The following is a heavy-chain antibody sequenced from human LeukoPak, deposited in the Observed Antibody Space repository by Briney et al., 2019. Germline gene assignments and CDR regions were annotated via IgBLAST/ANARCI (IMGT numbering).Heavy chain of an antibody. Sequence: SETLSLTCTVSGGSISSYYWSWIRQPPGKGLEWIGCIYNSVSTNYNPSLKSRVTISLDTSKNQFSLKLTSVTAADTAVYYCARKTPMAEAYYFDYWGQGTLVTVSS. CDR3: ARKTPMAEAYYFDY. J-gene: IGHJ4*02. D-gene: IGHD5-18*01. CDR2: IYNSVST. V-gene: IGHV4-59*01. CDR1: GGSISSYY.